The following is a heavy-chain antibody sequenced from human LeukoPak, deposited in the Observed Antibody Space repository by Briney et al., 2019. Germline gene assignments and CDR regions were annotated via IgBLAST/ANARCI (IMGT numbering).Heavy chain of an antibody. J-gene: IGHJ4*02. CDR3: AKRPDRSYYDRTGYYYFDY. D-gene: IGHD3-22*01. Sequence: GGSLRLSCAASGFTFSSYAMSWVRQAPGKGLEWVSSIGGLGGSTFYAVSVKGRFTISRDNSKNTLYLQMNSLRAEDTAVYYCAKRPDRSYYDRTGYYYFDYWGQRTLVTVSS. V-gene: IGHV3-23*01. CDR1: GFTFSSYA. CDR2: IGGLGGST.